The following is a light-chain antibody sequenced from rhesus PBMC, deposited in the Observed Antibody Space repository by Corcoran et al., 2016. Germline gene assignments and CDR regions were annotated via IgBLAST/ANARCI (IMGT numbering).Light chain of an antibody. Sequence: DIQMTQSPSYLSASVGDTVNITCRASQGISSSLNWFQQKPGKTPKLLIYAATTLQIGVPSRFSGSGSGTDLTLTISSLQPEDFATYYCQQYKSYPTCGQGTKVEIK. CDR1: QGISSS. V-gene: IGKV1-28*02. CDR3: QQYKSYPT. J-gene: IGKJ1*01. CDR2: AAT.